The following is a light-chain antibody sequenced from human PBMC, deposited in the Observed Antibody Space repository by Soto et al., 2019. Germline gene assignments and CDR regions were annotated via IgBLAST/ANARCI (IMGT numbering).Light chain of an antibody. V-gene: IGLV2-23*01. CDR2: EDI. Sequence: QSALTQPASVSGSPGQSITISCTGTSSYVGSYSLLSWYQHHPGKAPKLIIYEDIKGPSGVSNRFSGSKSGNTASLRISGLQAEDEADYYCYTYAGGSTDLFGTGTKVTVL. J-gene: IGLJ1*01. CDR1: SSYVGSYSL. CDR3: YTYAGGSTDL.